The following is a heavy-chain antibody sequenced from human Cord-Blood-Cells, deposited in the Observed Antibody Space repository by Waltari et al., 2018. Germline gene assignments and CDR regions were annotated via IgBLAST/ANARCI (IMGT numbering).Heavy chain of an antibody. Sequence: QMQLVQSGPEVKKPGTSVKVSCKASGFTFTSSDVQWARQARGQRLEWIGWGVVGSGNTNYAQKFQERVTITRDMSTSTAYMELSSLRSEDTAVYYCAASRFYTDFWSGPDYWGQGTLVTVSS. V-gene: IGHV1-58*01. J-gene: IGHJ4*02. CDR3: AASRFYTDFWSGPDY. CDR1: GFTFTSSD. CDR2: GVVGSGNT. D-gene: IGHD3-3*01.